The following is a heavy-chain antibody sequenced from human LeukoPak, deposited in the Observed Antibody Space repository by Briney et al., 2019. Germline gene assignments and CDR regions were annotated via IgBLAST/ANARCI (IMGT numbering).Heavy chain of an antibody. D-gene: IGHD3-3*01. CDR3: ARYYDFWSGSPDNWIDP. CDR2: IIPILGIA. CDR1: GGTFSSYT. V-gene: IGHV1-69*02. J-gene: IGHJ5*02. Sequence: ASVKVSCKASGGTFSSYTISWVRQAPGQGLEWMGRIIPILGIANYAQKFQGRVTITADKSTSTAYMELSSLRSEDTAVYYCARYYDFWSGSPDNWIDPWGQGTLVTVSS.